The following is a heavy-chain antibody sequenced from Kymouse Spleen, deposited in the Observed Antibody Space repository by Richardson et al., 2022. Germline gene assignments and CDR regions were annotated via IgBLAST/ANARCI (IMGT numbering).Heavy chain of an antibody. D-gene: IGHD6-19*01. V-gene: IGHV3-30*18. J-gene: IGHJ6*02. CDR2: ISYDGSNK. Sequence: QVQLVESGGGVVQPGRSLRLSCAASGFTFSSYGMHWVRQAPGKGLEWVAVISYDGSNKYYADSVKGRFTISRDNSKNTLYLQMNSLRAEDTAVYYCAKDGDSGWFFYYYYGMDVWGQGTTVTVSS. CDR3: AKDGDSGWFFYYYYGMDV. CDR1: GFTFSSYG.